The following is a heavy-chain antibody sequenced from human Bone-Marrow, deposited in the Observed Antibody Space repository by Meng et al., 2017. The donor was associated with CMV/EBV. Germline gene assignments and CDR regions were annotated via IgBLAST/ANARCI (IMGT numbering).Heavy chain of an antibody. V-gene: IGHV3-30-3*01. CDR1: GFTFSSYA. J-gene: IGHJ3*02. CDR2: ISYDGSNK. CDR3: ARARGEQQLVILDAFDI. D-gene: IGHD6-13*01. Sequence: GESLKILCAASGFTFSSYAMHWVRQAPGKGLEWVAVISYDGSNKYYADSVKGRFTISRGNSKSTLYLQMNSLRAEDTAVYYCARARGEQQLVILDAFDIWGQGTMVTVSS.